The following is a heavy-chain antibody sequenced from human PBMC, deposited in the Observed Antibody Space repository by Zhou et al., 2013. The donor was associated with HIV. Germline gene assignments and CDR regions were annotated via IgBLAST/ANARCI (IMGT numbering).Heavy chain of an antibody. CDR2: ISTYHYNT. D-gene: IGHD6-19*01. J-gene: IGHJ4*02. CDR1: GYTFVNYG. CDR3: ARDRSGWTYFDY. V-gene: IGHV1-18*01. Sequence: QVQLVQSGAEVKKPGASVKVSCKASGYTFVNYGISWVRQAPGQGLEWMGWISTYHYNTNYAQKVQGRVTMTIDTSTSTAYMELRSLRSDDTAVYYCARDRSGWTYFDYWGQGTLVTVSS.